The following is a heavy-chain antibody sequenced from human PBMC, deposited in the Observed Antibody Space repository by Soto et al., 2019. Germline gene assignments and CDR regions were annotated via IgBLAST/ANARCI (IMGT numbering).Heavy chain of an antibody. V-gene: IGHV3-11*01. CDR3: ARPLGYCSSTSCYRVGWFDP. J-gene: IGHJ5*02. CDR1: GFTFSDYY. CDR2: ISSSGSTI. D-gene: IGHD2-2*02. Sequence: GGSLRLSCAASGFTFSDYYMSWIRQAPGKGLEWVSYISSSGSTIYYADSVKGRFTISRDNAKNSLYLQMNSLRAEDTAVYYCARPLGYCSSTSCYRVGWFDPWGQGTLVTVSS.